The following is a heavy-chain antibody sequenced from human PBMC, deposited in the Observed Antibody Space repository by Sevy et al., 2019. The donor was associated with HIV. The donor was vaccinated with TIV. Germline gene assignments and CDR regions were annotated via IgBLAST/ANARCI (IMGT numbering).Heavy chain of an antibody. CDR1: GGSISSGDYY. D-gene: IGHD4-17*01. CDR3: ARAVNVRTWFDP. J-gene: IGHJ5*02. Sequence: SETLSLTCTVSGGSISSGDYYWSWIRQPPGKGLEWIGYIYYSGSTYYNPSLKSRVTISVDTSKNQFSLKLSSVTAADTALYYCARAVNVRTWFDPWGQGTLVTVSS. V-gene: IGHV4-30-4*01. CDR2: IYYSGST.